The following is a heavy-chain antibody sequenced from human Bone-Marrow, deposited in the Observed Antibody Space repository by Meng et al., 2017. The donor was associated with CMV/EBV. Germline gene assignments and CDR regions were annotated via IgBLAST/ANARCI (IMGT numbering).Heavy chain of an antibody. J-gene: IGHJ5*02. Sequence: ASVKVSCKASGYTFTSYDINWVRQATGQGLEWMGWMNPNSGNTGYAQKFQGRVTMTRNTSISTAYMELSSLRSEDTAVYYCARESLLYYDFWSGYLPGTRNWFAPWGQGPLVTVSS. D-gene: IGHD3-3*01. CDR1: GYTFTSYD. CDR2: MNPNSGNT. V-gene: IGHV1-8*01. CDR3: ARESLLYYDFWSGYLPGTRNWFAP.